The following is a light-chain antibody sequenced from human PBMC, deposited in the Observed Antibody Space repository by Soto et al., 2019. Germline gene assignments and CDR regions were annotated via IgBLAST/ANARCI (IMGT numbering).Light chain of an antibody. Sequence: EIVRTQSPGTLLLSPGHRATLSRSASQSVNDAYLVWYQVKPGQAPRLLIYDASSRATGITDRFSGGGSGTDFTLTISRLEPEDFAVYYCQQFSSYPLTVGGATQVEIK. CDR2: DAS. V-gene: IGKV3-20*01. CDR3: QQFSSYPLT. CDR1: QSVNDAY. J-gene: IGKJ4*01.